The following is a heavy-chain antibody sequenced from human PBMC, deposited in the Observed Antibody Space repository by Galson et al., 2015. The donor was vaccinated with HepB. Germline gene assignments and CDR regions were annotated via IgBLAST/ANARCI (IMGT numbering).Heavy chain of an antibody. CDR1: GGSTNSRNYY. Sequence: TLSLTCTVSGGSTNSRNYYWSWIRQHPGEGLEWIGYIYHTGTAYYAPSLKSRVTIAVDTSKNQFSLTVSSVSVADTAVYYCARTSSGNYAKNYYYYYMDVWGKGTTVTVSS. D-gene: IGHD1-7*01. J-gene: IGHJ6*03. CDR3: ARTSSGNYAKNYYYYYMDV. CDR2: IYHTGTA. V-gene: IGHV4-31*03.